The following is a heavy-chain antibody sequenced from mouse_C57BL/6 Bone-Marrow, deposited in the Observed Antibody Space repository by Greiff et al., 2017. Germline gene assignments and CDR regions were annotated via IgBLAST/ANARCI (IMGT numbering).Heavy chain of an antibody. J-gene: IGHJ2*01. D-gene: IGHD2-3*01. CDR3: ARDSADGYND. CDR2: ISDGGSYT. Sequence: EVQLVESGGGLVKPGGSLKLSCAASGFTFSSYAMSWVRQTPEKRLEWVATISDGGSYTYYPDNVKGRFTISRDNDKNNLYLQMSHLKSEDTAMYYCARDSADGYNDWGQGTTLTVSS. CDR1: GFTFSSYA. V-gene: IGHV5-4*01.